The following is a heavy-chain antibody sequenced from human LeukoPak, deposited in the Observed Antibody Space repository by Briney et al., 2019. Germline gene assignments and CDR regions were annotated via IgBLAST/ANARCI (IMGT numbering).Heavy chain of an antibody. J-gene: IGHJ6*02. V-gene: IGHV5-51*01. D-gene: IGHD3-22*01. CDR2: IYPGDSDT. CDR3: ARLPYYYDSSGYIYYYGMDV. Sequence: GESLKISCKGSGYSFTSYWIGWVRQMPGKGLEWMGIIYPGDSDTRYSPSFQGQVTISADKSISTAYLQWSNLKASDTAMYYCARLPYYYDSSGYIYYYGMDVWGQGTTVTVSS. CDR1: GYSFTSYW.